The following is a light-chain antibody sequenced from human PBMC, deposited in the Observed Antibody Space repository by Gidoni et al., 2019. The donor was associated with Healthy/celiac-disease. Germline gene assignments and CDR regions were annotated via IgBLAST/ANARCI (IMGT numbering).Light chain of an antibody. Sequence: AIRMTQSPSSFSASPGDRVTITCRASQGISSYLAWYQQKPGKAPKLLIYAASTLQSGVPSRCSGSGSGTDFTLTISCLQSEDFATYYCQQYYSYPPFTFGHGTKVEIK. CDR2: AAS. CDR3: QQYYSYPPFT. V-gene: IGKV1-8*01. J-gene: IGKJ3*01. CDR1: QGISSY.